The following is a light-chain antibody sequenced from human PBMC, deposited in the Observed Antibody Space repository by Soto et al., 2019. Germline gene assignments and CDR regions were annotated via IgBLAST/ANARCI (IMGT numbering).Light chain of an antibody. CDR1: SSDVGGYSY. J-gene: IGLJ1*01. CDR3: QSYDSSLSDYV. Sequence: QSVLTQPRSVSGSPGQSVTISCTGTSSDVGGYSYVSWYQQHPGKAPKVMIYDVSERPSGVPDRFSGSKSGTSASLAITGLQAEDEADYYCQSYDSSLSDYVFGTGTKLTVL. V-gene: IGLV2-11*01. CDR2: DVS.